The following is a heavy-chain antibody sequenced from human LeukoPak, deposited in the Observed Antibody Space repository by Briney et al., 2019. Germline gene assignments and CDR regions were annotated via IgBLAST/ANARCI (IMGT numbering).Heavy chain of an antibody. CDR1: GGSISSSSYY. D-gene: IGHD3-3*01. J-gene: IGHJ4*02. Sequence: SQTLSLTCTVSGGSISSSSYYWGWIRQRPGKGLEWIGSIYYSGSTYYNPSLKSRVTISVDTSKNQFSLKLSSVTAADTAVYYCARALWSGYYTPFDFDYWGQGTLVTVSS. CDR2: IYYSGST. V-gene: IGHV4-39*07. CDR3: ARALWSGYYTPFDFDY.